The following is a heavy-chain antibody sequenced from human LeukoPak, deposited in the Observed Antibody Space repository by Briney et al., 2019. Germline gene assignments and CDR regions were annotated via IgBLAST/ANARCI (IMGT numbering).Heavy chain of an antibody. Sequence: AGGSLRLSCAASGFILSNSAMTWVRQAPGKGLQWVSGIDTKGTRTYYADSVKGRFSTSRDNSKNTLFLQMNGLRAEVTAVYYCVKEVVATIPPLWGQGTLVTVSS. J-gene: IGHJ4*02. D-gene: IGHD5-12*01. CDR3: VKEVVATIPPL. CDR2: IDTKGTRT. CDR1: GFILSNSA. V-gene: IGHV3-23*01.